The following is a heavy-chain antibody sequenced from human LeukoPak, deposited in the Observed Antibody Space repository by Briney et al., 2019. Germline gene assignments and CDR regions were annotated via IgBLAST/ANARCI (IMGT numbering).Heavy chain of an antibody. V-gene: IGHV1-18*01. CDR1: GYTFTSYG. CDR2: ISAYNGNT. J-gene: IGHJ6*03. D-gene: IGHD3-22*01. CDR3: ARAARSSDSSGYKYYYYYYMDV. Sequence: ASVKVSCXASGYTFTSYGISWVRQAPGQGLEWMGWISAYNGNTNYAQKLQGRVTMTTDTSTSTAYMELRSLRSDDTAVYYCARAARSSDSSGYKYYYYYYMDVWGKGTTVTVSS.